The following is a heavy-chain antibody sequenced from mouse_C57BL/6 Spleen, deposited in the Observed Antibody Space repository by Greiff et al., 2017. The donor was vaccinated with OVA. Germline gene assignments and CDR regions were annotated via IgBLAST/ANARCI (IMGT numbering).Heavy chain of an antibody. CDR1: GFSLTSYA. J-gene: IGHJ4*01. CDR3: ARKQAYYSNYDYAMDY. Sequence: VMLVESGPGLVAPSQSLSITCTVSGFSLTSYAISWVRQPPGQGLEWLGVIWTGGGTNYNSALKSRLSISKDNSKSQVFLKMNSLQTDDTARDYCARKQAYYSNYDYAMDYWGQGTSVTVSS. V-gene: IGHV2-9-1*01. D-gene: IGHD2-5*01. CDR2: IWTGGGT.